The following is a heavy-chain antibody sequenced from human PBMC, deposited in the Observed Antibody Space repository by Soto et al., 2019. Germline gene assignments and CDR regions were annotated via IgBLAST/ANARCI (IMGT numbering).Heavy chain of an antibody. J-gene: IGHJ4*02. D-gene: IGHD2-21*02. CDR1: DPEFTFSSFA. CDR3: ARRGHRNPAGLFFEH. CDR2: ISDDGDSK. Sequence: GGSLRLSCAASDPEFTFSSFAMHRVRQAPGKGLEWVPVISDDGDSKYYAASVKGRFTISRDSSMNTLYLQMNSLRVEDSAVYFCARRGHRNPAGLFFEHWGRGT. V-gene: IGHV3-30-3*01.